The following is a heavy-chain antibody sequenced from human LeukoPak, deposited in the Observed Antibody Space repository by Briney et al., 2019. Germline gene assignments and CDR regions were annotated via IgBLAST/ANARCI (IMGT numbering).Heavy chain of an antibody. CDR3: AVPDGYDIRAPLDY. J-gene: IGHJ4*02. CDR1: GYTFTSYA. V-gene: IGHV1-2*02. Sequence: WASVKVSCKASGYTFTSYAINWVRQAPGQGLEWMGWINPNSGGTNFAQKFQGRVTMTRDTSISTAYMELSSLRSDDTAVYYCAVPDGYDIRAPLDYWGQGTLITVSS. CDR2: INPNSGGT. D-gene: IGHD5-12*01.